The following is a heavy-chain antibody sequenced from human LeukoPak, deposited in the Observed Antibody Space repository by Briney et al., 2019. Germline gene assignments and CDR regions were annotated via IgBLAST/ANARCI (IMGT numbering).Heavy chain of an antibody. Sequence: GGSLRLSCAASGFTFSTFSMNWVRQAPGKGLEWVSYISSRSSAIYYADSVKGRFTISRDNSKNTLYLQMNSLRAEDTAVYYCARDQIRFDPWGQGTLVTVSS. V-gene: IGHV3-48*01. CDR3: ARDQIRFDP. CDR1: GFTFSTFS. CDR2: ISSRSSAI. J-gene: IGHJ5*02.